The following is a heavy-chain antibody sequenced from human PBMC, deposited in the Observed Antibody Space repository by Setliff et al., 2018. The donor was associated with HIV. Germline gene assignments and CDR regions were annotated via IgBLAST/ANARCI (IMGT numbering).Heavy chain of an antibody. V-gene: IGHV4-34*01. Sequence: SETLSLTCAVYGGSFSGYYWGWIRQPPGKGLEWIGEINHSGSTNYNPSLKSRVTISVDTSKNQFSLKLSSVTAADTAVYYCASHPLTVTTSDFDYWGQGTLVTVSS. J-gene: IGHJ4*02. D-gene: IGHD4-17*01. CDR3: ASHPLTVTTSDFDY. CDR1: GGSFSGYY. CDR2: INHSGST.